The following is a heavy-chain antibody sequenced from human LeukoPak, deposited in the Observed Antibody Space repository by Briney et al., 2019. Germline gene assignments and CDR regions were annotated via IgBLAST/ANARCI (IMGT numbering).Heavy chain of an antibody. Sequence: GESLKISCKGSGYRFTSYWIGWVRQMPGKGLEWMGIIYPGDSDTRYSPSFQGQVTISADKSISTAYLQWSSLKASDTAMYYCARSHDSSGYYYLYWGQGTLVTVSS. D-gene: IGHD3-22*01. CDR2: IYPGDSDT. V-gene: IGHV5-51*01. CDR1: GYRFTSYW. J-gene: IGHJ4*02. CDR3: ARSHDSSGYYYLY.